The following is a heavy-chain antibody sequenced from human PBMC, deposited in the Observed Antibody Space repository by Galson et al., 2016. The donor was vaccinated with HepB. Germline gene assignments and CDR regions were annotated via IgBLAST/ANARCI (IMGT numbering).Heavy chain of an antibody. V-gene: IGHV3-23*01. Sequence: SLRLSCAASGFTFSSYAMSWVRQAPGKGLEWVSAISGSGDKTFYADSVKGRFTISRDNSKNTLSLQMNSLRAEDTAIYYCAKRGGSGWGFFDYWGQGPLATVSS. CDR3: AKRGGSGWGFFDY. CDR2: ISGSGDKT. D-gene: IGHD6-19*01. J-gene: IGHJ4*02. CDR1: GFTFSSYA.